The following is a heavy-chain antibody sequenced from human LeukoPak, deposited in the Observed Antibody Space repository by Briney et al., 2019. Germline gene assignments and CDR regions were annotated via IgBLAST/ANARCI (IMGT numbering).Heavy chain of an antibody. D-gene: IGHD3-3*01. J-gene: IGHJ4*02. Sequence: SVKVSCKASGGTFSSYAISWVRQAPGRGLEWMGGITPIFGTANYAQKFQGRVTITTDESTSTAYMELSSLRSEDTAVYYCARDRVPYYDFWSGYSHPFDYWGQGTLVTVSS. V-gene: IGHV1-69*05. CDR3: ARDRVPYYDFWSGYSHPFDY. CDR1: GGTFSSYA. CDR2: ITPIFGTA.